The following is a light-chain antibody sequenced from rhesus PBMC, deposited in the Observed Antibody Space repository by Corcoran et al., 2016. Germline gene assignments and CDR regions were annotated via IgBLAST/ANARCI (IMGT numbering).Light chain of an antibody. CDR2: AAS. CDR3: LQGYSTPYS. J-gene: IGKJ2*01. Sequence: DIQMTQSPSSLSASVGDRVTITCRASQGISDSLSWYQQKPGKAPKSLIYAASSLESGVPSRFSGRGSGTGFTLTISSMQPEDFAAYYCLQGYSTPYSFGQGTKVEIK. CDR1: QGISDS. V-gene: IGKV1-36*02.